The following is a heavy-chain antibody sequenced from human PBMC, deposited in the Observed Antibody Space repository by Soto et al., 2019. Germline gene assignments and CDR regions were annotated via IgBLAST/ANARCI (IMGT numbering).Heavy chain of an antibody. CDR3: SGLDYYASGRPD. Sequence: SETLSLTCTVSGGSIRSYWWSWIRQPPGKGLEWIGNIYYSGSTNYNPSLKSRVTISVDTSKNQFSLKLSSVTAADTAVYYCSGLDYYASGRPDWGQGTLVTVSS. V-gene: IGHV4-59*01. CDR2: IYYSGST. CDR1: GGSIRSYW. D-gene: IGHD3-10*01. J-gene: IGHJ4*02.